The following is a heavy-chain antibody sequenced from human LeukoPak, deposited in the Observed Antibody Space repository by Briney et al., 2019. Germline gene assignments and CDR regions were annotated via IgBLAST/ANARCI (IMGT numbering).Heavy chain of an antibody. CDR1: GGSISSGGYY. CDR2: IYYSGST. CDR3: ARSIAVAGMVDY. Sequence: PSQTLSLTCAVSGGSISSGGYYWSWIRQPPGKGLEWIGYIYYSGSTNYNPSLKSRVTISVDTSKNQFSLKLSSVTAADTAVYYCARSIAVAGMVDYWGQGTLVTVSS. D-gene: IGHD6-19*01. V-gene: IGHV4-61*08. J-gene: IGHJ4*02.